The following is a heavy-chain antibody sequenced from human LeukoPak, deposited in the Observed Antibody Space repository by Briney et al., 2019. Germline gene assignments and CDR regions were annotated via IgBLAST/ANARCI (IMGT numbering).Heavy chain of an antibody. D-gene: IGHD6-13*01. J-gene: IGHJ4*02. CDR3: ARGTTGYSSSWYLDN. Sequence: PGGSLRLSCAASGFTFSSYEMNWVRQAPGKGLEWVSYISSSGSTIYYADSVKGRFTISRDNAKNSLYLQMNSLRAEDTAVYYCARGTTGYSSSWYLDNWGQGTLVTVSS. CDR2: ISSSGSTI. V-gene: IGHV3-48*03. CDR1: GFTFSSYE.